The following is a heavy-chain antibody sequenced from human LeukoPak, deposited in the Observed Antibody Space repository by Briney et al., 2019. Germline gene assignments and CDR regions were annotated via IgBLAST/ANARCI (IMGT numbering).Heavy chain of an antibody. CDR1: GFTFSSYA. CDR3: ARDLTSIAAH. J-gene: IGHJ4*02. V-gene: IGHV3-30*01. D-gene: IGHD6-6*01. CDR2: ISYDGSNK. Sequence: GGSLRLSCAAPGFTFSSYAMHWVRQAPGKGLEWVAVISYDGSNKYYADSVKGRFTISRDNSKNTLYLQMNSLRAEDTAVYYCARDLTSIAAHWGQGTLVTVSS.